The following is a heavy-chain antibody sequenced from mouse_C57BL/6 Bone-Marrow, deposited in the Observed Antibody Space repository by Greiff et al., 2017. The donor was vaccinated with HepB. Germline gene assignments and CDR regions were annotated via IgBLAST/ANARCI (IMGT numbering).Heavy chain of an antibody. D-gene: IGHD2-5*01. CDR1: GFTFSDYY. Sequence: EVMLVESGGGLVQPGGSLKLSCAASGFTFSDYYMYWVRQTPEKRLEWVAYISNGGGSTYYPDTVKGRFTISRDNAKNTLYLQMSRLKSEDTAMYDCARQSNYGSWFAYWGQGTLVTVSA. CDR3: ARQSNYGSWFAY. J-gene: IGHJ3*01. CDR2: ISNGGGST. V-gene: IGHV5-12*01.